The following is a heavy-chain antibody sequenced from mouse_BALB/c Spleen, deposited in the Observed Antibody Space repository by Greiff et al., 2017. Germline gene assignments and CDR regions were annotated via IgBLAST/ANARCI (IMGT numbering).Heavy chain of an antibody. D-gene: IGHD1-1*01. Sequence: EVQRVESGPGLVKPSQSLSLTCSVTGYSITSGYYWNWIRQFPGNKLEWMGYISYDGSNNYNPSLKNRISITRDTSKNQFFLKLNSVTTEDTATYYCGKKGVLRGWYFDVWGAGTTVTVSS. CDR2: ISYDGSN. CDR3: GKKGVLRGWYFDV. J-gene: IGHJ1*01. V-gene: IGHV3-6*02. CDR1: GYSITSGYY.